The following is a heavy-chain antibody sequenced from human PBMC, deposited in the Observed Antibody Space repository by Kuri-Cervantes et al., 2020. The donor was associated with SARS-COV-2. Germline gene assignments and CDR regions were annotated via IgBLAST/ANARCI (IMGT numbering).Heavy chain of an antibody. CDR3: ARDQSSSWYPNFAEYY. CDR1: GGTFSSYA. CDR2: IIPIFGTA. D-gene: IGHD6-13*01. V-gene: IGHV1-69*13. J-gene: IGHJ4*02. Sequence: SVKVSCKASGGTFSSYAISWVRQAPGQGLEWMGRIIPIFGTANYAQKFQGRVTITADESTSTAYMELSSLRSEDTAVYYCARDQSSSWYPNFAEYYWGQGTLVTVSS.